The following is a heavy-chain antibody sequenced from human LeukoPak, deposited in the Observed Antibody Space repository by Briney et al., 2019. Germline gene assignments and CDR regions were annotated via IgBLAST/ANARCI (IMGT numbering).Heavy chain of an antibody. J-gene: IGHJ4*02. CDR3: ARVPTRCGGDCYYFDY. CDR1: GGFISSGGYY. V-gene: IGHV4-31*03. Sequence: PSETLSLTCTVSGGFISSGGYYWSWIRQHPGKGLEWIGYIYYSGSTYYNPSLKSRVTISVDKSKNQFSLKLTSVTAADTAVYYCARVPTRCGGDCYYFDYWGQGTLVTVSS. D-gene: IGHD2-21*02. CDR2: IYYSGST.